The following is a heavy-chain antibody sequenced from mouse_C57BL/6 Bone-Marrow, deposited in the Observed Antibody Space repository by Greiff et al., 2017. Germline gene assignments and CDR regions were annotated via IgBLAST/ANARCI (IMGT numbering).Heavy chain of an antibody. CDR3: VCCYYCNLYFDY. CDR2: ISSGGSYT. J-gene: IGHJ2*01. V-gene: IGHV5-6*01. Sequence: EVNVVESGGDLVKPGGSLKLSCAASGFTFRSYGMSWVRQTPDKRLEWVATISSGGSYTYYPDSVQGRFTIYRDNAKNTLYLQMSSLKSEDTAMYYCVCCYYCNLYFDYWGQGTTLTVSS. CDR1: GFTFRSYG. D-gene: IGHD2-1*01.